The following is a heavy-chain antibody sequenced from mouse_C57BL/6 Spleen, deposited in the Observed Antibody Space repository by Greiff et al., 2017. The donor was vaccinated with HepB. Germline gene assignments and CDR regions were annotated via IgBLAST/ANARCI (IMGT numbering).Heavy chain of an antibody. V-gene: IGHV1-50*01. CDR1: GYTFTSYW. D-gene: IGHD3-2*02. Sequence: QVQLQQPGAELVKPGASVKLSCKASGYTFTSYWMQWVKQRPGQGLEWIGEIDPSDSYTNYNQKFKGKATLTVDTSSSTAYMQLSSLTSEDSAVYEGERWTAQAKEERDDWGQGNAGTVSS. J-gene: IGHJ4*01. CDR3: ERWTAQAKEERDD. CDR2: IDPSDSYT.